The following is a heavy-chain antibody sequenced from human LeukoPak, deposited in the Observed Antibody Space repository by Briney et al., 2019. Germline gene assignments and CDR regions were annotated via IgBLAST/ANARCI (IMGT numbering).Heavy chain of an antibody. CDR1: GYIFSNYF. CDR3: ARQEYCGGDCSNTYFDY. V-gene: IGHV5-51*01. CDR2: NYPGDSET. Sequence: GESLKISCETSGYIFSNYFIGWVRQMPGQGPEWMGINYPGDSETRYTPSFQGHVTISADKSISTAYLQWSSLKASDTAMYYCARQEYCGGDCSNTYFDYWGQGTLVTVSS. J-gene: IGHJ4*02. D-gene: IGHD2-21*02.